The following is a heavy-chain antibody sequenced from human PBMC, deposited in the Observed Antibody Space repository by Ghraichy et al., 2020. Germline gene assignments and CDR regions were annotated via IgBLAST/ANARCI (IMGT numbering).Heavy chain of an antibody. V-gene: IGHV3-21*06. CDR2: RSIFSSGSSFI. J-gene: IGHJ4*02. CDR1: GFSAGFPFRKFS. D-gene: IGHD1-14*01. Sequence: GVSLRLSCAGSGFSAGFPFRKFSLSWVRQAPGKGLEWVSSRSIFSSGSSFIYYADSVKGRFTFARDDATNSLSLQMTSLRAEDTALYCCGITGTSWFLPRVAHWGQRSLVTLSS. CDR3: GITGTSWFLPRVAH.